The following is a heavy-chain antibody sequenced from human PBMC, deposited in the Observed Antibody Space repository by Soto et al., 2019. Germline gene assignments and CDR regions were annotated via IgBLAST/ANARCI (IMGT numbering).Heavy chain of an antibody. Sequence: PSETLSLTCTVSGDSMSGYHWNWIRQPPGKGLQWIGYFNNSGSTTYNSSLKSRVTISVDTSKSQSPLKLTSVTAADTAVYYCARGYFGGTGPFDYWGQGTLVTVSS. CDR1: GDSMSGYH. CDR3: ARGYFGGTGPFDY. V-gene: IGHV4-59*12. CDR2: FNNSGST. D-gene: IGHD3-10*01. J-gene: IGHJ4*02.